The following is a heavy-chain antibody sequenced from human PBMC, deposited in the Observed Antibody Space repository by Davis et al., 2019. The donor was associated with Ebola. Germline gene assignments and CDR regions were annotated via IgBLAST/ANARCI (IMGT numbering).Heavy chain of an antibody. V-gene: IGHV1-69*04. CDR1: RYTFTRYY. CDR3: ARDPDHQGYYYYGMDV. J-gene: IGHJ6*02. Sequence: SSVPVPHQPSRYTFTRYYLLWVQPPPAQGLEWMGRSIPTHGIANYAQQFQGRVTITADKSTSTAYMELSSLRAEDTAVYYCARDPDHQGYYYYGMDVWGQGTMVTVSS. CDR2: SIPTHGIA.